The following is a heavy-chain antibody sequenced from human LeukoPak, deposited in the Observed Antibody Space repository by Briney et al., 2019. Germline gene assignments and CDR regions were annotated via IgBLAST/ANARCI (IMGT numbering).Heavy chain of an antibody. V-gene: IGHV4-31*03. D-gene: IGHD3-9*01. Sequence: SQTLSLTCTVSGGSISSGGYYRSWIRQHPGKGLEWLGYIYYSGSTYYNPSLKSRVTISVDTSKNQFSLKLSSVTAADTAVYYCASKDYDILTGYFDYWGQGTLVTVSS. J-gene: IGHJ4*02. CDR1: GGSISSGGYY. CDR3: ASKDYDILTGYFDY. CDR2: IYYSGST.